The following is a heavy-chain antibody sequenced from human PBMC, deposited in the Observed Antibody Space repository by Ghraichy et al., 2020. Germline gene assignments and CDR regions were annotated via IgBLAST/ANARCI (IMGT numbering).Heavy chain of an antibody. CDR2: IYYSGST. D-gene: IGHD6-19*01. CDR3: ARGGPIAVAGNFDY. V-gene: IGHV4-59*01. CDR1: GGSISSYY. Sequence: SQTLSLTCTVSGGSISSYYWSWIRQPPGKGLEWIGYIYYSGSTNYNPSLKSRVTISVDTSKNQFSLKLSSVTAADTAVYYCARGGPIAVAGNFDYWGQGTLVTVSS. J-gene: IGHJ4*02.